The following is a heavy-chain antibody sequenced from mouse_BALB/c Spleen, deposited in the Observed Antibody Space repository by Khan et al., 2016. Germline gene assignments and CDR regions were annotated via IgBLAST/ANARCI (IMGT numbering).Heavy chain of an antibody. J-gene: IGHJ3*01. CDR3: ARSNRNDVWFGY. CDR2: INYSGST. V-gene: IGHV3-8*02. D-gene: IGHD2-14*01. Sequence: EVQLQESGPSLVKPSQTLSLTCSVTGDSITSGYWNWIRKFPGNKLEYMGYINYSGSTHYNPSPKSRISITRDTSKNQYYLQLNSVTTEDIATYYCARSNRNDVWFGYWGQGTLVTVSA. CDR1: GDSITSGY.